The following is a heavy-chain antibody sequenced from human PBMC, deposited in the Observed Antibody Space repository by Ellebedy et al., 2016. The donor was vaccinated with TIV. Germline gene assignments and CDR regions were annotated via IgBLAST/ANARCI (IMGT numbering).Heavy chain of an antibody. Sequence: ESLKISCAASGFTFSSYAMSWVRQPPGKGLEWIGEINHSGSTNYNPSLKSRVTISVDTSKNQFSLKLSSVTAADTAVYYCARTGEWFGELLTYYFDYWGQGTLVTVSS. CDR1: GFTFSSYA. CDR3: ARTGEWFGELLTYYFDY. J-gene: IGHJ4*02. D-gene: IGHD3-10*01. V-gene: IGHV4-34*01. CDR2: INHSGST.